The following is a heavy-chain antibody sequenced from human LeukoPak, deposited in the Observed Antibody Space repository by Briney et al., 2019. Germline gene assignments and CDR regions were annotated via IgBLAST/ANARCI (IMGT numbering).Heavy chain of an antibody. CDR1: GFIFSSYA. D-gene: IGHD6-13*01. V-gene: IGHV3-23*01. Sequence: PGGSLRLSCGGSGFIFSSYAMTWVRQAPGKGLEWVSGISDYGSSTYYADSVKGRFTISRDNSKNTLYLQLNNLRAEDTAVYCCAKESSSSWLNWGQGTLVTVPS. CDR2: ISDYGSST. CDR3: AKESSSSWLN. J-gene: IGHJ4*02.